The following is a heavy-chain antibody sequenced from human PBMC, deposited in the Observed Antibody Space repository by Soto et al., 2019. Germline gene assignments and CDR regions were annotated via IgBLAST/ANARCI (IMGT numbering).Heavy chain of an antibody. CDR2: ITGSGGDT. CDR1: GFIFSSYA. Sequence: GGSLRLSCAASGFIFSSYAMSWVRQAPGKGLEWVSAITGSGGDTYYADSGKGRFTISRDNSKNTLYLQMNSLRAEDPAVYYCAKKTTPNPGPPYDYVWGSYHYYDVGVWGQGTTVTVSS. D-gene: IGHD3-16*01. J-gene: IGHJ6*02. V-gene: IGHV3-23*01. CDR3: AKKTTPNPGPPYDYVWGSYHYYDVGV.